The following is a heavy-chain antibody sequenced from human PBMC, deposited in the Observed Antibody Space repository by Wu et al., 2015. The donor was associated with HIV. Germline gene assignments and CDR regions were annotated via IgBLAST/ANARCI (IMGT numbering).Heavy chain of an antibody. CDR3: ARVGGMVTNNGYWFFDV. V-gene: IGHV1-2*02. CDR1: GYSFTDYY. J-gene: IGHJ2*01. CDR2: INANRGGT. D-gene: IGHD2-21*02. Sequence: QVQLLQSGAEVKKPGASVMVSCKASGYSFTDYYIYWVRQAPGQGPEWMGWINANRGGTKYARKFQGRVTMTRDTAVSTAYMDLNNLTSDDTAVYYCARVGGMVTNNGYWFFDVWGRGSLVTVSS.